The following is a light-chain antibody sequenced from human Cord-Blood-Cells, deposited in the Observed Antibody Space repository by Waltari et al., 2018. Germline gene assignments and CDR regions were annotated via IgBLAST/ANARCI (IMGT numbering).Light chain of an antibody. CDR2: DVR. J-gene: IGLJ2*01. CDR3: CSYAGSYTVV. V-gene: IGLV2-11*01. Sequence: QSALTQPRSVSVSPGQSVTISCTGTSSDVGGYNYVSWYQQHPGKAPKLMIYDVRKRPSGVSDRFSGSKSGNPASLTISGLQAEDEADYYCCSYAGSYTVVFGGGTKLTVL. CDR1: SSDVGGYNY.